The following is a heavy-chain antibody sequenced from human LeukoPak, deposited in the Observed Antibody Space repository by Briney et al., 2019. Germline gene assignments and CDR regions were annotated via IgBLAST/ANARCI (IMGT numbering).Heavy chain of an antibody. D-gene: IGHD3-9*01. CDR1: GYTFTSYG. CDR3: ARVRTGILTGYYDDY. V-gene: IGHV1-18*04. CDR2: ISAYNGNT. Sequence: ASVKVSCKASGYTFTSYGISWVRQAPGQGLEWMGWISAYNGNTNYAQKLQGRVTMTTDTSTSTAYMELRSLRSDDTAVYYCARVRTGILTGYYDDYWGQGTLVTVSS. J-gene: IGHJ4*02.